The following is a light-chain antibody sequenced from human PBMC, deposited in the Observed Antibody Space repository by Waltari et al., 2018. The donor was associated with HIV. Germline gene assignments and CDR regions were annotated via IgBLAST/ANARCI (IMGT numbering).Light chain of an antibody. Sequence: IQMTQSPSSLSASSGDTVTITCRASDNINNSLAWYQQKPGKAPKLLIYKASTLEGGVPSRFSGSGFATDFTLTISSLEPDDSATYYCQQYYTYPLFGGGTKVEI. CDR1: DNINNS. V-gene: IGKV1-5*03. J-gene: IGKJ4*01. CDR3: QQYYTYPL. CDR2: KAS.